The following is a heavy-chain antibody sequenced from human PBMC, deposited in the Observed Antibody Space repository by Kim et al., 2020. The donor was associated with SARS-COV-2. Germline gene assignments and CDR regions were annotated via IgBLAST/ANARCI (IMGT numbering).Heavy chain of an antibody. CDR1: GFTFSSYG. CDR3: ALGLITMIVVVTLDY. J-gene: IGHJ4*02. Sequence: GGSLRLSCAASGFTFSSYGMHWVRQAPGKGLEWVAVIWYDGSNKYYADSVKGRFTISRDNSKNTLYLQMNSLRAEDTAVYYCALGLITMIVVVTLDYWGQGTLVTVSS. CDR2: IWYDGSNK. V-gene: IGHV3-33*01. D-gene: IGHD3-22*01.